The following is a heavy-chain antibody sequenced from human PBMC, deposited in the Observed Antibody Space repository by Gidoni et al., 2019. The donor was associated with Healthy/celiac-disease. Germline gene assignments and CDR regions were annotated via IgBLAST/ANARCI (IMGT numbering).Heavy chain of an antibody. D-gene: IGHD3-22*01. CDR2: SSSSSSYI. V-gene: IGHV3-21*01. CDR3: AVDYYDSSGYRNY. J-gene: IGHJ4*02. Sequence: EVQLVESGGGLVKPGGSLRLSCAASGFPFSSYSMNWVRQAPGKGLEWVSSSSSSSSYIYYADSVKGRFTISRDNAKNSLYLQMNSLRAEDTAVYYCAVDYYDSSGYRNYWGQGTLVTVSS. CDR1: GFPFSSYS.